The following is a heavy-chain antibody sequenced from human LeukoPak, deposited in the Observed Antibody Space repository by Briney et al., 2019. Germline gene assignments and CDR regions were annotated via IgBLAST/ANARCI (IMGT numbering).Heavy chain of an antibody. CDR1: GASISSDTYH. V-gene: IGHV4-61*02. J-gene: IGHJ4*02. Sequence: SETLSLTCTVSGASISSDTYHWVWLRQPAGKGLEWIGRMLNSGATTYNPSLQRRVTISIDTAKSQVSLELTSVTAADTAAYFCAIEYSYGYGGIFYWGPGTRVTVSS. D-gene: IGHD5-18*01. CDR2: MLNSGAT. CDR3: AIEYSYGYGGIFY.